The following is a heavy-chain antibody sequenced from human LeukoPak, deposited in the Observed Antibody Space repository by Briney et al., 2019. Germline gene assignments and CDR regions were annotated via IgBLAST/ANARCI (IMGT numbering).Heavy chain of an antibody. D-gene: IGHD6-19*01. CDR1: GFTFSSYG. CDR2: ISHDGNNK. J-gene: IGHJ4*02. V-gene: IGHV3-30*18. CDR3: AKSGLSSGWYPFDN. Sequence: GGSLRLSCVASGFTFSSYGMHWVRQPPGKGLEWLAVISHDGNNKYYADSVRGRFTLSRDNSKNTLYLQVNSLRTEDTAVYYCAKSGLSSGWYPFDNWEQGALVTVSS.